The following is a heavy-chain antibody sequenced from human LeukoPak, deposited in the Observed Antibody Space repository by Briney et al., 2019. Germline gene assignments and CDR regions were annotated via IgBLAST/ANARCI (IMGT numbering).Heavy chain of an antibody. J-gene: IGHJ4*02. D-gene: IGHD3-3*01. CDR1: GGSISSYY. Sequence: SETLSLTCTVSGGSISSYYWGWIRQPPGKGLEWTGSMYYSGSTHYNPSLKSRVIISVDTSKNQFSLKLSSVTAADTAVYYCAGDPRITIFGVVITTYYYFDYWGQGILVTVSS. CDR3: AGDPRITIFGVVITTYYYFDY. V-gene: IGHV4-39*07. CDR2: MYYSGST.